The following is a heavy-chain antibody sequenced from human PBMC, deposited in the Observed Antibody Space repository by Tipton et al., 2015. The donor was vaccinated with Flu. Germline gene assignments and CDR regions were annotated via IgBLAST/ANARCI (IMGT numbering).Heavy chain of an antibody. Sequence: GSLRLSCTASGGSISSYYWSWIRQPPGKGLEWIGYIYYSGSTNYNPSLKSRVTISVDTSKNQFSLKLSSVTAADTAVYYCARVSSSSSWSQDWYFDLWGRGTLVAVSS. V-gene: IGHV4-59*01. D-gene: IGHD6-13*01. J-gene: IGHJ2*01. CDR3: ARVSSSSSWSQDWYFDL. CDR2: IYYSGST. CDR1: GGSISSYY.